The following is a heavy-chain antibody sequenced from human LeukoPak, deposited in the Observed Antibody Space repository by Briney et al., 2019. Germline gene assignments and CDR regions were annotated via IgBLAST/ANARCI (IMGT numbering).Heavy chain of an antibody. CDR1: GGSISSYY. Sequence: SETLSLTCTVSGGSISSYYWSWIRQPPGKGLEWIGYIYYSGSTYYNPSLKSRVTISVDTSKNQFSLKLSSVTAADTAVYYCVGWSRGFDYWGQGTLVTVSS. V-gene: IGHV4-59*12. CDR3: VGWSRGFDY. CDR2: IYYSGST. D-gene: IGHD6-19*01. J-gene: IGHJ4*02.